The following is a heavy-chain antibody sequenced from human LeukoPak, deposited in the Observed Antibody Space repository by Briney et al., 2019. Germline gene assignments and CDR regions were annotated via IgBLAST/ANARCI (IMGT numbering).Heavy chain of an antibody. CDR2: ICYDGSNK. D-gene: IGHD3-22*01. Sequence: PGRSLRLSCAASGFTFSSYGMHWVRQAPGKGLEWVAVICYDGSNKYYADSVKGRFTISRDNSKNTLYLQMNSLRAEDTAVYYCARDGNYYDSSGYLDGNLDYWGQGTLVTVSS. J-gene: IGHJ4*02. V-gene: IGHV3-33*01. CDR1: GFTFSSYG. CDR3: ARDGNYYDSSGYLDGNLDY.